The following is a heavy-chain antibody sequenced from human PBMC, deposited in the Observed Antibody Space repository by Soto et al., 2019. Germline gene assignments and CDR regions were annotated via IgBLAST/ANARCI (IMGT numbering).Heavy chain of an antibody. CDR2: IYYTGST. V-gene: IGHV4-61*01. D-gene: IGHD3-3*01. Sequence: QVQLQESGPGLVKPSETLSLTCTVSGWSFSGGSHHWSWIRQPPGKVLEWIGYIYYTGSTNYSPSLEGRVSISVDTSKNQFSLKLRSVTAADTAVYYCARLGGRFHDFWSGSNIEYRGRGTLVTVSS. CDR3: ARLGGRFHDFWSGSNIEY. CDR1: GWSFSGGSHH. J-gene: IGHJ4*02.